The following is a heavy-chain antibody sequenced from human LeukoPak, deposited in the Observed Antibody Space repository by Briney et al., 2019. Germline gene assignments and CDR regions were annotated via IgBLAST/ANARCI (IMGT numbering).Heavy chain of an antibody. J-gene: IGHJ4*02. Sequence: KPGGSLRLSCAASGCTFSDYYMSWIRQAPGKGLEWVLYIRSSYTNYAVSVKGRFTISRDIAKNSLYLQMNSLRAEDTAAYYCARLHSSTLDYWGQGTLVTVSS. V-gene: IGHV3-11*03. CDR2: IRSSYT. CDR3: ARLHSSTLDY. CDR1: GCTFSDYY. D-gene: IGHD6-13*01.